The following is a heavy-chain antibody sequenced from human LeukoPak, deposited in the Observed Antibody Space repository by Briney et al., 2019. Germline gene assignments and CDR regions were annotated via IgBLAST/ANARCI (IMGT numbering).Heavy chain of an antibody. V-gene: IGHV3-30*02. CDR3: AKAHDEAYYYMDV. J-gene: IGHJ6*03. D-gene: IGHD3-3*01. CDR1: GFTFSSYG. Sequence: GGSLRLSCAASGFTFSSYGMHWVRQAPGKGLEWVAFIRYDGSNKYYADSVKGRFTISRDNSKNTLYLQMNSLRAEDTAVYYCAKAHDEAYYYMDVWGKGTTVTVSS. CDR2: IRYDGSNK.